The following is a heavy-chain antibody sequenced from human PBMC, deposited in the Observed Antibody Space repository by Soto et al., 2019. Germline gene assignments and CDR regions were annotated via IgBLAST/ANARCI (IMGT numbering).Heavy chain of an antibody. CDR1: GFTFSSYS. V-gene: IGHV3-48*02. CDR2: ISSSSSTI. J-gene: IGHJ6*02. D-gene: IGHD3-3*01. CDR3: ARDQRGDFWSGYIPDYYGMDV. Sequence: GGSLRLSCAASGFTFSSYSMNWVRQAPGKGLEWVSYISSSSSTIYYADSVKGRFTISRDNAKNSLYLQMNSLRDEDTAVYYCARDQRGDFWSGYIPDYYGMDVWGQGTTVTVSS.